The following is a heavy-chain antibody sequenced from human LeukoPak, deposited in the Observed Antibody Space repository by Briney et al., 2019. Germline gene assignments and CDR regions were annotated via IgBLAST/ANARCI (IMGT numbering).Heavy chain of an antibody. D-gene: IGHD3-10*01. CDR3: ARTLGVRGVIGFFDY. CDR1: GFTFSSYW. Sequence: GGSLRLSCAASGFTFSSYWMSWVRQAPGKGLEWVANIKQDGSEKYYVDSVKGRFTISRDNAKNSLCLQMNSLRAEDTAVYYCARTLGVRGVIGFFDYWGQGTLVTVSS. J-gene: IGHJ4*02. CDR2: IKQDGSEK. V-gene: IGHV3-7*01.